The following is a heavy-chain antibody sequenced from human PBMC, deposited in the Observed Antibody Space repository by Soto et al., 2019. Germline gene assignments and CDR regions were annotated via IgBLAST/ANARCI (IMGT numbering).Heavy chain of an antibody. CDR2: VSYSGKT. V-gene: IGHV4-59*02. J-gene: IGHJ3*01. D-gene: IGHD2-15*01. CDR3: ARQQYTVVTAFDV. Sequence: QVQLQESGPGLVKTSDTLSLTCTVSGGSVTPYYWSWIRQSPGEGLEWLGYVSYSGKTGYNPSLKSRVYMSIDTSKNEFSLKLTSLTAADAATYYCARQQYTVVTAFDVWGQGTTVAVSS. CDR1: GGSVTPYY.